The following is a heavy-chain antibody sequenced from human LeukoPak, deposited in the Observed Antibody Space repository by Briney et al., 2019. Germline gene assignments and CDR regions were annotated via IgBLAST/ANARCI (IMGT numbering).Heavy chain of an antibody. CDR3: ARDLWRGDIVVVPAATVDY. J-gene: IGHJ4*03. Sequence: GRSLRLSCAASGFTFSSYAMHWVRQAPGKGLEWVAVISYDGSNKYYADSVKGRFTISRDNSKNTLYLQMNSLRAEDTAVYYCARDLWRGDIVVVPAATVDYWGQGTTVTVSS. D-gene: IGHD2-2*01. CDR1: GFTFSSYA. CDR2: ISYDGSNK. V-gene: IGHV3-30-3*01.